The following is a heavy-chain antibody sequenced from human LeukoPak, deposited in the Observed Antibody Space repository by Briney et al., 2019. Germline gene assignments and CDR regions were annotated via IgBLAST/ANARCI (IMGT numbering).Heavy chain of an antibody. CDR2: INPNSGGT. J-gene: IGHJ4*02. CDR3: AKRGYSSGWYDY. D-gene: IGHD6-19*01. Sequence: ASVKASCKASGYTFTGYYMHWVRQAPGQGLEWMGRINPNSGGTNYAQKFQGRVTMTEDTSTDTAYMELSSLRSEDTAVYYCAKRGYSSGWYDYWGQGTLVTVSS. CDR1: GYTFTGYY. V-gene: IGHV1-2*06.